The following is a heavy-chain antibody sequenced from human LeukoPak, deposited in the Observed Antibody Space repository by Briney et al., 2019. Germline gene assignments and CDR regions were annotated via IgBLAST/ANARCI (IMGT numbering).Heavy chain of an antibody. D-gene: IGHD1-26*01. J-gene: IGHJ4*02. CDR3: AGAVGALLTWAF. CDR1: GGSLISHY. V-gene: IGHV4-59*11. CDR2: IYDFGST. Sequence: SETLSLTCTVAGGSLISHYWSWIRQTPGKGLEWIGYIYDFGSTDYNPSLKSRITMSVDTSKNQFSLKLNSVTAADTAIYYCAGAVGALLTWAFWGQGTLVTVSS.